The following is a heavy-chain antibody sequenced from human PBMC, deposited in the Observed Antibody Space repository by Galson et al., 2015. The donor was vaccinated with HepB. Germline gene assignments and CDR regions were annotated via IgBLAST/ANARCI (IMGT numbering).Heavy chain of an antibody. V-gene: IGHV1-3*01. Sequence: SCKASGYTFTSYAMHWVRQAPGQRLEWMGWINAGNGNTKYSQKFQGRVTITRDTSASTAYMELSSLRSEDTAVYYCARAPRPYSSSWYTAYYFDYWGQGTLVTVSS. D-gene: IGHD6-13*01. J-gene: IGHJ4*02. CDR1: GYTFTSYA. CDR3: ARAPRPYSSSWYTAYYFDY. CDR2: INAGNGNT.